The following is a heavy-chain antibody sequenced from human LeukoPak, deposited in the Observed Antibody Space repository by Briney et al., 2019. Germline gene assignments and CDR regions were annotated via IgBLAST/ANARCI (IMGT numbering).Heavy chain of an antibody. CDR3: AREEGAITIFGVGVPNYFDY. Sequence: SETLSLTCTVSGGSISSSSYYWSWIRQPPGKGLEWIGYIYYSGSTNYNPSLKSRVTMSVDTSKNQFSLKLSSVTAADTAVYYCAREEGAITIFGVGVPNYFDYWGQGTLVTVSS. D-gene: IGHD3-3*01. CDR2: IYYSGST. V-gene: IGHV4-61*01. J-gene: IGHJ4*02. CDR1: GGSISSSSYY.